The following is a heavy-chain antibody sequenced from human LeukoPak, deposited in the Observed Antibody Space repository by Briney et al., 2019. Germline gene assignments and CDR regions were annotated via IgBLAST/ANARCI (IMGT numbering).Heavy chain of an antibody. CDR3: ARREHGDSHENYFDY. CDR2: IYPGDSDT. CDR1: GYSFTSYW. D-gene: IGHD2-21*01. Sequence: GESLKISCKGSGYSFTSYWIGWVRQMPGKGLGWMGIIYPGDSDTRYSPSFQGQVTISADKSISTAYLQWSSLKASDTAMYYCARREHGDSHENYFDYWGQGTLVTVCS. V-gene: IGHV5-51*01. J-gene: IGHJ4*02.